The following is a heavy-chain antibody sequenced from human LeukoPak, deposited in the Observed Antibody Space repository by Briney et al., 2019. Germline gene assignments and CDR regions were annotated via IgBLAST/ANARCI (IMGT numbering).Heavy chain of an antibody. CDR3: ARASLRDSYPGYYYGMDV. CDR1: GGSISSSSYY. CDR2: IYYSGST. D-gene: IGHD2-21*01. Sequence: SETLSLTCTVSGGSISSSSYYWGWIRQPPGKGLEWIGSIYYSGSTYYNPSLKSRVTISVDTSKNQFSLKLSSVTAADTAVYYCARASLRDSYPGYYYGMDVWGQGTTVTVSS. V-gene: IGHV4-39*07. J-gene: IGHJ6*02.